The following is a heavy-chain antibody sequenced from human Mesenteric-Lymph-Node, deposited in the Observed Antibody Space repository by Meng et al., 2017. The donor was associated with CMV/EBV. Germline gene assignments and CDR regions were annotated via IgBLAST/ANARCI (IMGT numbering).Heavy chain of an antibody. CDR3: ARASGSSWYLPFDY. D-gene: IGHD6-13*01. CDR1: GYTFTSYY. V-gene: IGHV1-46*01. Sequence: KAAGYTFTSYYMHWVRQGPGQGLEWMGIINPSGGSTSYAQKFQGRVTMTRDTSTSTVYMELSSLRSEDTAVYYCARASGSSWYLPFDYWGQGTLVTVSS. CDR2: INPSGGST. J-gene: IGHJ4*02.